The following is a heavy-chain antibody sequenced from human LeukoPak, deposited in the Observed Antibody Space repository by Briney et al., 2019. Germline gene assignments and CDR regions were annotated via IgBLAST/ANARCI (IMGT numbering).Heavy chain of an antibody. J-gene: IGHJ6*02. V-gene: IGHV3-53*01. Sequence: GGSLRLSCAASGFTVSSNYMSWVRQAPGKGLEWVSVTYSGGRTYYADSVKGRFTISRDNSKNTVNLQMNSLRDEDTAVYFCARGNSGSSYVEYYYGMDVWGQGTTVTVSS. CDR3: ARGNSGSSYVEYYYGMDV. CDR2: TYSGGRT. CDR1: GFTVSSNY. D-gene: IGHD1-26*01.